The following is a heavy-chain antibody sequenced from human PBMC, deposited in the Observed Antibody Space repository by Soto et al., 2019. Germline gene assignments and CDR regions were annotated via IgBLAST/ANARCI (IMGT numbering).Heavy chain of an antibody. D-gene: IGHD5-18*01. J-gene: IGHJ4*02. CDR2: IYYSGSA. V-gene: IGHV4-59*08. CDR1: GGSISSYY. CDR3: ARAYSYGYGLYFDY. Sequence: SETLSLTCTVSGGSISSYYWSWIRQPPGKGLELTGYIYYSGSANYNPSLKSRVTISVDTSKNQFSLKLSSVTAADTAVYYCARAYSYGYGLYFDYWGQGTLVTVSS.